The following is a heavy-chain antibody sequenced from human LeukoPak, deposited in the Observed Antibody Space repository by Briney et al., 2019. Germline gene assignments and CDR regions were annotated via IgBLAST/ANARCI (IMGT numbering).Heavy chain of an antibody. Sequence: ASVRVSCKASGYTFTSYDINWVRQATGQGLEWMGWMNPNSGNTGYAQKFQGRVTMTRNTSISTAYMELSSLRSEDTAVYYCARWGTRGLDFDYWGQGTLVTVSS. CDR2: MNPNSGNT. D-gene: IGHD1-1*01. J-gene: IGHJ4*02. CDR1: GYTFTSYD. V-gene: IGHV1-8*01. CDR3: ARWGTRGLDFDY.